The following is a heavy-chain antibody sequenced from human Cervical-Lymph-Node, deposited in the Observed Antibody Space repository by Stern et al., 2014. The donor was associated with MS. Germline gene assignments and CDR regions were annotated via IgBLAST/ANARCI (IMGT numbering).Heavy chain of an antibody. Sequence: QVTLKESGPALVKPTQTLTLTCTFSGFSLSTSGMCVTWIRQPPGKALEWLARIDWDDDKYYSPSLRTRLTISKDTSKTQVVLTMTNMDPVDTATYYCARIRRSGIGPLSVTFDYWGQGTLVTVSS. CDR1: GFSLSTSGMC. CDR2: IDWDDDK. J-gene: IGHJ4*02. D-gene: IGHD6-13*01. CDR3: ARIRRSGIGPLSVTFDY. V-gene: IGHV2-70*15.